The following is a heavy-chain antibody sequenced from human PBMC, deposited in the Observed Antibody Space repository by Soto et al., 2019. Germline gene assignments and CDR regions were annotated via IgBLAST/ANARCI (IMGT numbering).Heavy chain of an antibody. CDR2: ISKSGYT. CDR1: GFAFNNYG. CDR3: AREDSIIIPAVSDF. Sequence: PGGSLRLSCTLAGFAFNNYGINWVRQAPGKGLEWVSSISKSGYTYYSDSVKGRFTISRDNAKNSVSLQMNTLRVEDTAVYYCAREDSIIIPAVSDFWGQGTLFTISS. V-gene: IGHV3-21*01. D-gene: IGHD3-22*01. J-gene: IGHJ4*02.